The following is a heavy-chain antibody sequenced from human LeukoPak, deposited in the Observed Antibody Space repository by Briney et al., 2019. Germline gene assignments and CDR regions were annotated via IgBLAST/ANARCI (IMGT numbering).Heavy chain of an antibody. J-gene: IGHJ4*02. Sequence: TTSETLSLTCTVSGYSISSGYYWGWIRQPPGKGLEWIGTIYHSGSTYYNPSLKSRVTISVDTSENQFSLKLTSVTAADTAVYYCARVRGYCSSTICYRYYFDYWGQGTLVTVSS. CDR2: IYHSGST. D-gene: IGHD2-2*01. CDR3: ARVRGYCSSTICYRYYFDY. V-gene: IGHV4-38-2*02. CDR1: GYSISSGYY.